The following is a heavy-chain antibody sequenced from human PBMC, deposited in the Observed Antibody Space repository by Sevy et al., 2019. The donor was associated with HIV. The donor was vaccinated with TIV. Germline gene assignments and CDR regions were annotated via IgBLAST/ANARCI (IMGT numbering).Heavy chain of an antibody. V-gene: IGHV3-23*01. Sequence: GGSLRLSCAASGLTLTTTGMSWVRQAPGKGLEWVAGVTSDGTTYYAHAVRDRFTVSRDNTKNTLYIQLNSLRADDTAVFYCAGGDTTKIADLDYWGQGTLVTVSS. CDR3: AGGDTTKIADLDY. CDR2: VTSDGTT. D-gene: IGHD3-16*01. CDR1: GLTLTTTG. J-gene: IGHJ4*02.